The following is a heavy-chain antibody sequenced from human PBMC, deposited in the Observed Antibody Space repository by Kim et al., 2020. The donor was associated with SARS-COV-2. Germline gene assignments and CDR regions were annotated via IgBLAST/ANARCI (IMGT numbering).Heavy chain of an antibody. CDR2: ISGYSTNI. D-gene: IGHD2-8*01. V-gene: IGHV3-48*02. CDR1: GFTFSIYS. Sequence: GSLRLSCGASGFTFSIYSMNWVRQAPGKGLEWIAYISGYSTNIYYAESVKGRFTISRDNAKNSLYLQMNGLRDEDSAVYYCARDANDIGYRMDVWGQGTAVTVSS. CDR3: ARDANDIGYRMDV. J-gene: IGHJ6*01.